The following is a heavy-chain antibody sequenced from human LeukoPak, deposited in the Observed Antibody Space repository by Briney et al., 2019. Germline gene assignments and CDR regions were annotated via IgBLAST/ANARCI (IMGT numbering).Heavy chain of an antibody. J-gene: IGHJ6*03. Sequence: ASVKVSCKASNYTYADYGITWVRQAPGQGLEWMGIINPSGGSTSYAQKFQGRVTMTRDTSTSTVYMELSSLRSEDTAVYYCARGARTGYYYYMDVWGKGTTVTVSS. CDR1: NYTYADYG. CDR3: ARGARTGYYYYMDV. D-gene: IGHD4-17*01. V-gene: IGHV1-46*01. CDR2: INPSGGST.